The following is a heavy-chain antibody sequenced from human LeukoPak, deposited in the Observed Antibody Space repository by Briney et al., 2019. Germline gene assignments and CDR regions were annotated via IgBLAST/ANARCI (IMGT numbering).Heavy chain of an antibody. D-gene: IGHD1-1*01. CDR1: GYTFTSYD. V-gene: IGHV1-8*03. CDR3: ARAPTTSYYYYYYYMDV. CDR2: MNPNSGNT. J-gene: IGHJ6*03. Sequence: ASVKVSCKASGYTFTSYDINWVRQATGQGLEWMGWMNPNSGNTGYAQKFQGRVTITRNTSISTAYMELSSLRSEDTAVYYCARAPTTSYYYYYYYMDVWGKGTTVIISS.